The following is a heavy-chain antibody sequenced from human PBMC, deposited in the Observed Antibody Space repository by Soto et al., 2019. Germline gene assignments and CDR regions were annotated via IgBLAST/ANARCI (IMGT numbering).Heavy chain of an antibody. V-gene: IGHV1-46*01. J-gene: IGHJ4*02. CDR3: ARAMSIAAAGPAPDY. D-gene: IGHD6-13*01. CDR1: GYTFTSYY. Sequence: ASVKVSCKASGYTFTSYYIHWVRQAPGQGLEWMGIINPSGGSTSYAQKFQGRVTMTRDTSTSTVYMELSSLRSEDTAVYYCARAMSIAAAGPAPDYWGQGTLVTVSS. CDR2: INPSGGST.